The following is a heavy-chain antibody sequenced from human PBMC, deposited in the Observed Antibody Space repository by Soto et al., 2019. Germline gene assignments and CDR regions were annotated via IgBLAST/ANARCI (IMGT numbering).Heavy chain of an antibody. V-gene: IGHV3-23*01. CDR1: GFTFSSYA. D-gene: IGHD6-13*01. Sequence: GGSLRLSCAASGFTFSSYAMSWVRQAPGKGLEWVSAISGSGGSTYYADSVKGRFTISRDNSKNTLYLQMNSLRAEDTAVYYCAKEWLHGYSSSWETPFFDYWGQGTLVTVSS. J-gene: IGHJ4*02. CDR2: ISGSGGST. CDR3: AKEWLHGYSSSWETPFFDY.